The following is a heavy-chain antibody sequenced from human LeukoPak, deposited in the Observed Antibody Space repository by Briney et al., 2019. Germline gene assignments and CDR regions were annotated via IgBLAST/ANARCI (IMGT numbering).Heavy chain of an antibody. D-gene: IGHD3-22*01. V-gene: IGHV3-30*18. CDR2: ISYNGGNK. Sequence: TGGSLRLSCAASGFTFSSYGMHWVRQAPGKGLEWVAVISYNGGNKYYADSVRGRFTISRDNSKNTLYLQMNSLRAEDTAVYYCAKVLGDSSGYYYVPLDYWGQGTLVTVSS. CDR1: GFTFSSYG. J-gene: IGHJ4*02. CDR3: AKVLGDSSGYYYVPLDY.